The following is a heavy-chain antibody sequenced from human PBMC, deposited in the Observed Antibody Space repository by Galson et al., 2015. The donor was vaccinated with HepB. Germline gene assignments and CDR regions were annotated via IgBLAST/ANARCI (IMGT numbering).Heavy chain of an antibody. D-gene: IGHD3-3*01. CDR2: ISAYNGNT. V-gene: IGHV1-18*01. Sequence: QSGAEVKKPGASVKVSCKASGYTFTSYGISWVRQAPGQGLEWMGWISAYNGNTNYAQKLQGRVTMTTDTSTSTAYMELRSLRSDDTAVYYCARGSPGAHDHHYDFWSGYYPRWAYYYYMDVWGKGTTVTVSS. CDR1: GYTFTSYG. CDR3: ARGSPGAHDHHYDFWSGYYPRWAYYYYMDV. J-gene: IGHJ6*03.